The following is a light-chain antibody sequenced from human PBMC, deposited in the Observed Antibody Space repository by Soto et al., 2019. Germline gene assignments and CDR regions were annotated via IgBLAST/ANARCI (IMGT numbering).Light chain of an antibody. CDR1: QSISSY. Sequence: DIQTTQSPSSLSASVGDRVTITCRASQSISSYLNWYQQKPGKAPKLLIYAASSLQSGVPSRFSGSGSGTDFTLTISSLQPEDFATYYCQQSYSTPRTFXQGTKVDIK. CDR3: QQSYSTPRT. CDR2: AAS. V-gene: IGKV1-39*01. J-gene: IGKJ1*01.